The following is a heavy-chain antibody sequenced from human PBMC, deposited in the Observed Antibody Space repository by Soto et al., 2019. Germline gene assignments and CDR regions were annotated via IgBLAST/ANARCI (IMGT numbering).Heavy chain of an antibody. D-gene: IGHD1-26*01. CDR2: IYYSGST. V-gene: IGHV4-59*01. J-gene: IGHJ4*02. CDR3: ARRRRLQATSGSGYYFDY. CDR1: GGSISSYY. Sequence: SETLSLTCTVSGGSISSYYWSWIRQPPGKGLEWIGYIYYSGSTNYNPSLKSRVTISVDTSKNQFSLKLSSVTAADTAVYYRARRRRLQATSGSGYYFDYWGQGTLVTVSS.